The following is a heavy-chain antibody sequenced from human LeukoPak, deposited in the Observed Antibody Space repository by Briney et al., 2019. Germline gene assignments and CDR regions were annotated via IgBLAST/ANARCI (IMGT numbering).Heavy chain of an antibody. D-gene: IGHD3-22*01. CDR3: ARHDGGYGSNSDY. CDR1: GFTFSSYE. V-gene: IGHV3-48*03. Sequence: PGGSLRLSCAASGFTFSSYEMNWVRQAPGKGLEWVSYISSSGSTIYYADSVKGRFTISRDNAKNSLYLQMNSLRAEDTAVYYCARHDGGYGSNSDYWGQGTLVTVSS. CDR2: ISSSGSTI. J-gene: IGHJ4*02.